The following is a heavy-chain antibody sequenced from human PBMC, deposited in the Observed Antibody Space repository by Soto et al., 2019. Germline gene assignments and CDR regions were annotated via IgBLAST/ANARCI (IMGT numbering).Heavy chain of an antibody. CDR1: GGTFSSYW. D-gene: IGHD6-19*01. CDR2: VKSDGTTT. CDR3: VGGRGWYRYDAFDM. J-gene: IGHJ3*02. Sequence: QLVESGGGLAQPGGSLRLSCAASGGTFSSYWIHWVRQAPGKGLVWVSRVKSDGTTTSYADSVRGRFTISRDNAKNTLYLQMNSLRAEDTAVYYCVGGRGWYRYDAFDMWGQGTIVTVSS. V-gene: IGHV3-74*01.